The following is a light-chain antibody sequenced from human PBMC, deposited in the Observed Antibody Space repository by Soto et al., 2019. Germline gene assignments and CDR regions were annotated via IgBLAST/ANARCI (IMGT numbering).Light chain of an antibody. CDR1: QSVSSSY. V-gene: IGKV3-20*01. J-gene: IGKJ2*01. CDR3: QQYGSSPT. CDR2: GAS. Sequence: EIVLTQSPGTLSLSPGERATLSCRASQSVSSSYLAWYQQKPGQAPRLLIYGASSRATGIPDRFSGSGSGTDFTLTISRLEPEDFAEYYWQQYGSSPTFGQGTKLEIK.